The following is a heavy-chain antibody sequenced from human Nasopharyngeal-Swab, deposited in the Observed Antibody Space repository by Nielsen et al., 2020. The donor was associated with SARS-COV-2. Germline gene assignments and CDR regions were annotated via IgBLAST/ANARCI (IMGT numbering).Heavy chain of an antibody. V-gene: IGHV6-1*01. CDR1: GDSVSSSSAA. J-gene: IGHJ6*03. CDR3: ARARGAYGDYYYYYYTDV. CDR2: TYYRSKWYN. Sequence: SQTLSLICAISGDSVSSSSAAWNWIRQSPSRGLEWLGRTYYRSKWYNDYAVSVKSRITINPDTSKNQFSLHLNSVTPEDTAVYYCARARGAYGDYYYYYYTDVWGKGTTVTASS. D-gene: IGHD4-17*01.